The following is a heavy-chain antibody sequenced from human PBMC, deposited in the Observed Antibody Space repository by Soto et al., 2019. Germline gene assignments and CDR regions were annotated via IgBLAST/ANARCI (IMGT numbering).Heavy chain of an antibody. D-gene: IGHD2-21*01. CDR3: ANDLFTDGLYFFYGMDV. J-gene: IGHJ6*02. CDR1: GFTFSSYG. Sequence: PGGSLRLSCAASGFTFSSYGMHWVRQAPGKGLEWVAVISYDGSNKYYADSVKGRFTISRDNSKNTLYLQMNSLRAEDTAVYYCANDLFTDGLYFFYGMDVWGQGTSVNVSS. V-gene: IGHV3-30*18. CDR2: ISYDGSNK.